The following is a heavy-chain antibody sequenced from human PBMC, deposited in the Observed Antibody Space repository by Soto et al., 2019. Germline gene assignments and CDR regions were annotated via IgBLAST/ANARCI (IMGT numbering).Heavy chain of an antibody. V-gene: IGHV5-51*01. CDR1: EYIFTTYW. D-gene: IGHD2-2*01. Sequence: GDSLKLCWTVSEYIFTTYWIAWVRQMPVKGLQWMGIIYPGDSDTRYSPSFQGQVTISADKSISTAYLQWSSLKASDTAMYYFALYPTVASSGMDVWGQRTTVTVFS. J-gene: IGHJ6*02. CDR2: IYPGDSDT. CDR3: ALYPTVASSGMDV.